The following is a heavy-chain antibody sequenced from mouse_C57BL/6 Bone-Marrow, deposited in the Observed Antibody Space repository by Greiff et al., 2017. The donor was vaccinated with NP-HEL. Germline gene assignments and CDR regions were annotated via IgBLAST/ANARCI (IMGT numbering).Heavy chain of an antibody. CDR2: IYPGSGNT. J-gene: IGHJ4*01. Sequence: VQLQESGAELVRPGASVKLSCKASGYTFTDYYINWVKQRPGQGLEWIATIYPGSGNTYYNEKFKGKATLTAEKSSSTAYMQLSSLTSEDSAVYFCAKDLITAVVARYAMDYWGQGTSVTVSS. CDR3: AKDLITAVVARYAMDY. D-gene: IGHD1-1*01. CDR1: GYTFTDYY. V-gene: IGHV1-76*01.